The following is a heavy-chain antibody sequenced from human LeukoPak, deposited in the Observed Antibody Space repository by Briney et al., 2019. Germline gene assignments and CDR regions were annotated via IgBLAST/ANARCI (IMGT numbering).Heavy chain of an antibody. CDR1: DYSISSGHY. D-gene: IGHD3-22*01. CDR3: ARESYYDSSGKDY. Sequence: SETLSLTCTVSDYSISSGHYWGWIRQPPGKGLEWIGSIYHSGSTYYNPSLKSRVTISVDTSKNQFSLKLSSVTAADTAVYYCARESYYDSSGKDYWGQGTLVTVSS. J-gene: IGHJ4*02. CDR2: IYHSGST. V-gene: IGHV4-38-2*02.